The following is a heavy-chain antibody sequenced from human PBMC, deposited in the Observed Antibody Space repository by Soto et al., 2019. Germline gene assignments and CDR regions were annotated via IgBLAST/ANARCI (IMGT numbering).Heavy chain of an antibody. CDR2: IFHSLGA. D-gene: IGHD3-10*01. CDR3: VRDLNGSGDY. Sequence: SETLSLPSSVSGGSTTSDYWSWIRQPPGKGLEWLGYIFHSLGAKYNPSLGSRGTISLDTSKNQLSLSLRSVTAADTAIYFCVRDLNGSGDYWGQGTLVTVS. CDR1: GGSTTSDY. V-gene: IGHV4-59*01. J-gene: IGHJ4*02.